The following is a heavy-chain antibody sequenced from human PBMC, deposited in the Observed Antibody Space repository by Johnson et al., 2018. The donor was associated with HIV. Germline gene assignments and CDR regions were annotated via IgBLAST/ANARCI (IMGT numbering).Heavy chain of an antibody. V-gene: IGHV3-30*02. CDR1: GFTFDDYG. CDR3: AKASNYYDAFDI. J-gene: IGHJ3*02. D-gene: IGHD3-10*01. CDR2: IWYDGTNK. Sequence: QVQLVESGGSVVRPGGSLRLSCAASGFTFDDYGMSWVRQGPGKGLEWVAGIWYDGTNKYYADSVKGRFTISRDNAKNTLSLQMNSLRAEDTVVYYCAKASNYYDAFDIWGQGTMVTVSP.